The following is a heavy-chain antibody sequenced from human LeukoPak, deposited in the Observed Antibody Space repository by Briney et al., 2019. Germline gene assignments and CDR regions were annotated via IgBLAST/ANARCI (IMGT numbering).Heavy chain of an antibody. D-gene: IGHD2-15*01. Sequence: GASVKVSCKASGYSFTAYYMHWVRQAPGQGLEWMGWINPNSGGTNYAQKFQGRVTMTRDTSITTAYMEMSRLRSDDTAVYYCAREPPSKVVFDYWGQGTLVTVSS. CDR3: AREPPSKVVFDY. CDR1: GYSFTAYY. J-gene: IGHJ4*02. CDR2: INPNSGGT. V-gene: IGHV1-2*02.